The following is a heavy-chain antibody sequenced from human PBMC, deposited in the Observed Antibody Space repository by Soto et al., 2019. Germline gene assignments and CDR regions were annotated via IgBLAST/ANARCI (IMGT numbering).Heavy chain of an antibody. D-gene: IGHD2-15*01. V-gene: IGHV2-26*01. J-gene: IGHJ4*02. CDR2: IFSNDEK. Sequence: QVTLKESGPVLVKPTETLTLTCTVSGFSLSNARMGVSWIRQPQGKALEWLAHIFSNDEKSYSTSLNSRLTISNDTSKSQVVLTMTNMDPVDTTTYYCARIRVHCSGGSCYLHLDYWGQGTLVTVSS. CDR1: GFSLSNARMG. CDR3: ARIRVHCSGGSCYLHLDY.